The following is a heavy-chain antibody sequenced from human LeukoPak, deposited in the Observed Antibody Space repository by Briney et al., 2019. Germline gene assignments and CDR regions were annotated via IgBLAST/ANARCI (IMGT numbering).Heavy chain of an antibody. CDR3: ARDGWGEFDY. D-gene: IGHD3-10*01. V-gene: IGHV3-48*01. CDR2: ISGSSNTI. Sequence: GGSLRLSRAASGFTLSSYNMNWVRQAPGKGLEWVSHISGSSNTIYHADSVKGRFTISRDNAKNSLYLHMNGPRAEDTAVYFCARDGWGEFDYWGQGTLVTVSS. CDR1: GFTLSSYN. J-gene: IGHJ4*02.